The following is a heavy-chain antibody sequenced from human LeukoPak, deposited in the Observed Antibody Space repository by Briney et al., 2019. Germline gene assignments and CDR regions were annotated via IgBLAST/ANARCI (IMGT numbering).Heavy chain of an antibody. CDR2: IYSSGST. J-gene: IGHJ6*02. D-gene: IGHD2-2*01. CDR3: ASEDQQLSRGMDV. V-gene: IGHV4-39*07. Sequence: PSETLSLTCTVSGGSISSSSYYWGWIRQPPGKGLEWIGRIYSSGSTNYSPSLKGRVTMSVDTSKNQFSLKLSSVTAADTAVYYCASEDQQLSRGMDVWGQGTTVTVSS. CDR1: GGSISSSSYY.